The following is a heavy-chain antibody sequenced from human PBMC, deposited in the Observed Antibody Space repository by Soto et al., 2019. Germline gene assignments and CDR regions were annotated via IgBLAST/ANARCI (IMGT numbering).Heavy chain of an antibody. CDR2: ISSTTNYL. CDR3: ARESEDLTSNFDY. J-gene: IGHJ4*02. V-gene: IGHV3-21*06. CDR1: GFTFTRYS. Sequence: GGSLRLSCAASGFTFTRYSMNWVRQAPGKGLEWVSSISSTTNYLYYGDSMKGRFTISRDNAKNSLYLEMNSLRAEDTAVYYCARESEDLTSNFDYWGQGTLVTVSS.